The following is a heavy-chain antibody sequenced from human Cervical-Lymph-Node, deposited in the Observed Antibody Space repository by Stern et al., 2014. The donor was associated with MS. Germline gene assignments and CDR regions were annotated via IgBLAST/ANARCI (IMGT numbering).Heavy chain of an antibody. CDR1: GYSFDNYY. CDR2: IYPGDSDT. CDR3: ARSSRTAIHWSFDL. V-gene: IGHV5-51*01. Sequence: EMQLVESGAEVKKPGEPLKISCKGSGYSFDNYYIAWVRQMPGKGLEWMGVIYPGDSDTRSSPSFQGQVPFSADWSISTAYLQWSSLKASDTAIYYCARSSRTAIHWSFDLWGRGTLVTVSS. D-gene: IGHD5-18*01. J-gene: IGHJ2*01.